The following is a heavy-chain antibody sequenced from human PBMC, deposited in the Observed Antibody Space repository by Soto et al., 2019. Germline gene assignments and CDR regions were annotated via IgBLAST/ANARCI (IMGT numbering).Heavy chain of an antibody. CDR3: TSGSWSGEVFDI. Sequence: QVQLVQSGAEVKKPGSSVKVSCKDSGGTFSTYSMFWVRQAPGQGLEWMGRIIPMLGIRNYAQRFQDRVTITADKSTATANMDLSSLRSEDTALYYCTSGSWSGEVFDIWGQGTMVTVSS. V-gene: IGHV1-69*02. CDR2: IIPMLGIR. J-gene: IGHJ3*02. D-gene: IGHD2-21*01. CDR1: GGTFSTYS.